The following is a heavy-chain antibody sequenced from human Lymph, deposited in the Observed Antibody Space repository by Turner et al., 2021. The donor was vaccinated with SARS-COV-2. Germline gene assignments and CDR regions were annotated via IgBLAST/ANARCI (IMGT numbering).Heavy chain of an antibody. V-gene: IGHV3-30*04. CDR3: ATLFTIPYYSDSSGYYTDY. CDR1: GFTFSSYA. D-gene: IGHD3-22*01. Sequence: QVQLVESGGGVVQPGRSLRLSCAASGFTFSSYAMHWVRQAPGKGLEWVAVISYDGSNKYYADSVKGRFTISRDNSKNTLYLKVNSLRAEDTAVFYCATLFTIPYYSDSSGYYTDYWGQGTLVTVSS. CDR2: ISYDGSNK. J-gene: IGHJ4*02.